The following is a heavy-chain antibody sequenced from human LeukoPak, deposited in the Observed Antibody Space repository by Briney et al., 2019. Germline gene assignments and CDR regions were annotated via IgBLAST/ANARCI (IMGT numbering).Heavy chain of an antibody. CDR2: ISGSGSST. V-gene: IGHV3-23*01. Sequence: PRGSLRLSCAASGFTFSSYAMSWVRQAPGKGLEWVSAISGSGSSTSYADSVKGRFTISRDNAKNTLYLQMNSLRAEDTAVYYCAREGYSSGWYYFDYWGQGTPVTVSS. CDR3: AREGYSSGWYYFDY. CDR1: GFTFSSYA. J-gene: IGHJ4*02. D-gene: IGHD6-19*01.